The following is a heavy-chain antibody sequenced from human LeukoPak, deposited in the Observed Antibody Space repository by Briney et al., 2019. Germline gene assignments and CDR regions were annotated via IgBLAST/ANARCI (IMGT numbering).Heavy chain of an antibody. V-gene: IGHV4-39*01. J-gene: IGHJ4*02. CDR3: ARPNTAMASGFDY. CDR1: GGSISSSSYY. Sequence: SETLSLTCTVSGGSISSSSYYWGWIRQPPGKWLEWIGSIYYSGSTYYNPSLKSRVTISVDTSKNQFSLKLSSVTAADTAVYYCARPNTAMASGFDYWGQGTLVTVSS. CDR2: IYYSGST. D-gene: IGHD5-18*01.